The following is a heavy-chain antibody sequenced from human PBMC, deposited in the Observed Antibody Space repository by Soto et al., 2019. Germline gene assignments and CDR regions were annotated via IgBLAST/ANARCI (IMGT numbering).Heavy chain of an antibody. CDR3: TGAWGKHWFDP. J-gene: IGHJ5*02. V-gene: IGHV3-30-3*01. D-gene: IGHD3-16*01. CDR2: ISYDGSNK. Sequence: QVQLVESGGGVVQPGRSLRLSCAASGFTFSSYAMHWVRQAPGKGLEWVAVISYDGSNKYYADSVKGRCTISRDNSKHTLYLQMNSLRAEDTAVYYCTGAWGKHWFDPWGQGTLVTVSS. CDR1: GFTFSSYA.